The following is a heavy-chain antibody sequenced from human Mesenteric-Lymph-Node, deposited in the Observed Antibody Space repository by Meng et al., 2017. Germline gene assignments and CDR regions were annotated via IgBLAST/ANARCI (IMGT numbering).Heavy chain of an antibody. D-gene: IGHD3-9*01. CDR1: GYSISSGYY. CDR2: IYHSGST. CDR3: ARDRYYDILTDAFDI. V-gene: IGHV4-38-2*02. Sequence: SETLSLTCAVSGYSISSGYYWGWIRQPPGKGLEWIGSIYHSGSTYYNPSLKSRVTISVDTSKNQFSLKLSSVTAADTAVYYCARDRYYDILTDAFDIWGQGTMVTVSS. J-gene: IGHJ3*02.